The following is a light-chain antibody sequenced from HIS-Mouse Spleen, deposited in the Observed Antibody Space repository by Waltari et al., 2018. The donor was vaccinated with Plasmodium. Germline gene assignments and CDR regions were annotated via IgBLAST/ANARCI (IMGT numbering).Light chain of an antibody. CDR1: NLGDKY. V-gene: IGLV3-1*01. CDR2: QDS. CDR3: QAWDSSTVV. Sequence: SYELTQPPPVSVSPGQTASITCSGDNLGDKYACWYQQEPGQSPVLVIYQDSKRPSGIPERFSGSNSGNTATLTISGTQAMDEADYYCQAWDSSTVVFGGGTKLTVL. J-gene: IGLJ2*01.